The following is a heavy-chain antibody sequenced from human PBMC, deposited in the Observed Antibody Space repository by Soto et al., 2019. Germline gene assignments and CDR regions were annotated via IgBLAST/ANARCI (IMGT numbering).Heavy chain of an antibody. CDR2: ISSSGSTI. CDR1: GFTFSDYY. J-gene: IGHJ5*02. CDR3: ARDRPPYTRGANWFDP. V-gene: IGHV3-11*04. Sequence: QVQLVESGGGLVKPGGSLRLSCAASGFTFSDYYMSWIRQAPGKGLEWVSYISSSGSTIYYADSVKGRFTISRDNSKNTLYLQMNSLRAEDTAVYYCARDRPPYTRGANWFDPWGQGTLVTVSS. D-gene: IGHD3-10*01.